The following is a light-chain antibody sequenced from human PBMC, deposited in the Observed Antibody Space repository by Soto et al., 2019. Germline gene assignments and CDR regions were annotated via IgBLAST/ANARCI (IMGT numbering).Light chain of an antibody. V-gene: IGKV3D-20*02. Sequence: IVLTPPPGTLAFSPVDGAPPSCRPIQSVSNNYLAWYQQKPGQAPRLLIYGASNRATGIPDRFSGSGSGTDFTLTISRLEPEDFAVYYCQQRSNWPPITFGQGTRLEIK. CDR1: QSVSNNY. J-gene: IGKJ5*01. CDR3: QQRSNWPPIT. CDR2: GAS.